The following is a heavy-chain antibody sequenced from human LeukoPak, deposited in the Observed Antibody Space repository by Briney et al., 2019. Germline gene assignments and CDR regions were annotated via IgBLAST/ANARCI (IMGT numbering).Heavy chain of an antibody. J-gene: IGHJ4*02. CDR2: IYPGDSDT. CDR3: ARRDSSGYYQYYFDY. CDR1: GYSFTSYW. V-gene: IGHV5-51*01. Sequence: GESLRISCKGSGYSFTSYWIGWVRQLPGKGLEWMGIIYPGDSDTRYSPSFQGQVTISADKSISTAYLQWSSLKASDTAMYYCARRDSSGYYQYYFDYWGQRTLVTVSS. D-gene: IGHD3-22*01.